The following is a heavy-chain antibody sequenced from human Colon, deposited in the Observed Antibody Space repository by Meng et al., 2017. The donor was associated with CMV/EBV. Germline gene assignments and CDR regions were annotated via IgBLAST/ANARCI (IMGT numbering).Heavy chain of an antibody. V-gene: IGHV3-74*01. CDR1: GFTFSSFY. CDR2: INSDGSIA. CDR3: VRGGYDFWTDYLHY. Sequence: AAGFTFSSFYMYWVRQAPGKGLVWVSRINSDGSIAYYADSVKGRFTISRDNAKNTLYLQMNSLRVEDTATYYCVRGGYDFWTDYLHYWGQGALVTVSS. D-gene: IGHD3/OR15-3a*01. J-gene: IGHJ4*02.